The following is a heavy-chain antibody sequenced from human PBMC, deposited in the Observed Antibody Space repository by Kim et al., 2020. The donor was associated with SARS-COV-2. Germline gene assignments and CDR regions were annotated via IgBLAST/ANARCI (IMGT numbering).Heavy chain of an antibody. J-gene: IGHJ4*02. CDR3: ARDGVAAAGIALFDY. D-gene: IGHD6-13*01. V-gene: IGHV3-30*07. Sequence: DSVKGRFTISRDNSKNTLYLQMNSLRAEDTAVYYCARDGVAAAGIALFDYWGQGTLVTVSS.